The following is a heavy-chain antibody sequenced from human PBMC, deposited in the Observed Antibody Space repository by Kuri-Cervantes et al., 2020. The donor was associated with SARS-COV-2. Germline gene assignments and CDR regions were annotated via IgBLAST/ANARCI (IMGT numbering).Heavy chain of an antibody. Sequence: GESLKISCAASGFKFSRTDMHWVRQAPGKGLEWVAFISYDGNNKKCIASGKGRFTISRDNSQNKLYLQMRSLRPEGTAVYYCVKVNNPQAAIYYFDYWGQGTLVTVSS. CDR3: VKVNNPQAAIYYFDY. V-gene: IGHV3-30*18. CDR1: GFKFSRTD. J-gene: IGHJ4*02. D-gene: IGHD2-2*01. CDR2: ISYDGNNK.